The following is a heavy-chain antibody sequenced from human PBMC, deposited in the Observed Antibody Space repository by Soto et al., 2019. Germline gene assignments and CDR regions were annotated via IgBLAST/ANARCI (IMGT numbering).Heavy chain of an antibody. CDR1: GGSFSGYY. J-gene: IGHJ4*02. CDR3: ARWDYIWGSYRFDY. Sequence: QVQLQQWGAGLLKPSETLSLTCAVYGGSFSGYYWSWIRQPPGKGLEWIGEINHSGSTNYSPSLKSRVTISVDTSKNQFSLKLSSVTAADTAVYYCARWDYIWGSYRFDYWGQGTLVTVSS. D-gene: IGHD3-16*02. CDR2: INHSGST. V-gene: IGHV4-34*01.